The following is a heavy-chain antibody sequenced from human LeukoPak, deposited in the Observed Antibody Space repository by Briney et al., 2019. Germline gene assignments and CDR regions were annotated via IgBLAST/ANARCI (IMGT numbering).Heavy chain of an antibody. CDR1: GGTFSSYA. CDR2: IIPIFGTA. V-gene: IGHV1-69*13. CDR3: ARVEPLRKYSSSWYWVFDC. D-gene: IGHD6-13*01. Sequence: SVKVSCKASGGTFSSYAISWVRQAPGQGLEWMGGIIPIFGTANYAQKFQGRVTITADESTSTAYMELSSLRSEDTAVYYCARVEPLRKYSSSWYWVFDCWGQGTLVTVSS. J-gene: IGHJ4*02.